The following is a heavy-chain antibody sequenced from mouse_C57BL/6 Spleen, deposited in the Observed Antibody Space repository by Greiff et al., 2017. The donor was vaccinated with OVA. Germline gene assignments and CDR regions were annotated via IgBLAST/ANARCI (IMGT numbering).Heavy chain of an antibody. CDR3: TRRGDYPMDY. CDR2: IDPETGGT. Sequence: VQRVESGAELVRPGASVTLSCKASGYTFTDYEMHWVKQTPVHGLEWIGAIDPETGGTAYNQKFKGKAILTADKSSSTAYMELRSLTSEDSAVYYCTRRGDYPMDYWGQGTSVTVSS. J-gene: IGHJ4*01. CDR1: GYTFTDYE. D-gene: IGHD2-4*01. V-gene: IGHV1-15*01.